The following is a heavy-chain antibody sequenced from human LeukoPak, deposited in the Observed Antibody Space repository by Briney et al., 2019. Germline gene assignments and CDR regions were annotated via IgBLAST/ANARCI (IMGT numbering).Heavy chain of an antibody. CDR3: VKDPYYYDSSGYSRPFDY. J-gene: IGHJ4*02. V-gene: IGHV3-23*01. Sequence: SGGNTYYADSVKGPFTISRDNSKNTLYLQMSSLRVEDTALYYCVKDPYYYDSSGYSRPFDYWGQGTLVTVSS. CDR2: SGGNT. D-gene: IGHD3-22*01.